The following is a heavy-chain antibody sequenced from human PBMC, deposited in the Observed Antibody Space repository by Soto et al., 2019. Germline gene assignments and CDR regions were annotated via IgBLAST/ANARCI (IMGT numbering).Heavy chain of an antibody. CDR2: ISAYNGNT. CDR3: ARVAVAGTVDY. D-gene: IGHD6-19*01. Sequence: ASVKVSCNPSGSTFTRYGISWVRQAPGQGLEWMGWISAYNGNTNYAQKLQGRVTMTTDTSTSTAYMELRSLRSDDTAVYYCARVAVAGTVDYWGQGTLVTVSS. V-gene: IGHV1-18*01. CDR1: GSTFTRYG. J-gene: IGHJ4*02.